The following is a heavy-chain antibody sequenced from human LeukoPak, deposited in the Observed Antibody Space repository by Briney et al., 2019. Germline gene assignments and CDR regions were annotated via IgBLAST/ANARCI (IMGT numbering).Heavy chain of an antibody. V-gene: IGHV1-2*02. J-gene: IGHJ4*02. CDR1: GYTFTGYY. CDR3: ARGPHYYDPPDY. Sequence: GASVKVSCTASGYTFTGYYMYWVRQAPGQGLECVGWINPNSGGTNYAQKFQGRVTMTRDTSISTAYMELSRLGSDDTAVYYCARGPHYYDPPDYWGQGTLVTVSS. CDR2: INPNSGGT. D-gene: IGHD3-22*01.